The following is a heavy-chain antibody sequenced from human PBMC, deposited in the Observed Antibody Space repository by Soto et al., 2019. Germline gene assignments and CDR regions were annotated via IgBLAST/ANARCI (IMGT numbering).Heavy chain of an antibody. V-gene: IGHV1-69*06. CDR1: GGTFSSSA. Sequence: QVQLVQSGAEVKKPGSSVKVSCKASGGTFSSSAISWVRQAPGQGLEWMGAIIPVFGTAHYAQKFQGRVTITADKPTGTAYMELSRLRSEDTAVYYCARERPEGGKEVWGQGTTVTVSS. CDR2: IIPVFGTA. D-gene: IGHD6-25*01. CDR3: ARERPEGGKEV. J-gene: IGHJ6*02.